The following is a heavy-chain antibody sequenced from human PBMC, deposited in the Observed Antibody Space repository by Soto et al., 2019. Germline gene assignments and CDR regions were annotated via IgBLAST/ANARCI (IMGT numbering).Heavy chain of an antibody. CDR3: ARQSAAGIYYYYYYGMDV. CDR2: IYYSGST. CDR1: GCAVSSSSYS. D-gene: IGHD6-13*01. Sequence: SETQSITVTGPGCAVSSSSYSWAWIRQPPGKGLEWIGSIYYSGSTYYNPSLKSRVTISVDTSKNQFSLKLSSVTAADTAVYYCARQSAAGIYYYYYYGMDVWGQGTTVT. V-gene: IGHV4-39*01. J-gene: IGHJ6*02.